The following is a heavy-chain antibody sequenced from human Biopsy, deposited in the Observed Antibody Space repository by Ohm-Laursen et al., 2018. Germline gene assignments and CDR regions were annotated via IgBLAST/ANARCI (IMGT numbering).Heavy chain of an antibody. J-gene: IGHJ5*02. CDR1: GGTFSSSA. D-gene: IGHD1/OR15-1a*01. CDR2: IIGIFRIA. CDR3: ARGGGYNWNNGWFDP. Sequence: SSVKVSCKASGGTFSSSAITWVRQAPGQGLEWMGGIIGIFRIAHYAQKFQGRVTITADEFMSTAYMELSSLRSEDTAVYYCARGGGYNWNNGWFDPWGQGTLVTVPS. V-gene: IGHV1-69*01.